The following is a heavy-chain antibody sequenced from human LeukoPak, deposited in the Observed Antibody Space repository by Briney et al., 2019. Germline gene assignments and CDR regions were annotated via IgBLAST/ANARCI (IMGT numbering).Heavy chain of an antibody. CDR1: GGSISSYY. J-gene: IGHJ4*02. Sequence: SETLSLTCTVSGGSISSYYWSWIRQPPGKGLEWIAYMYYSGSTNYNPSLKSRVTISVDTSKNQFSLKLSSVTAADTAVYYCARDDGYNFWYFDYWGQGTLVTVPS. D-gene: IGHD5-24*01. CDR3: ARDDGYNFWYFDY. V-gene: IGHV4-59*01. CDR2: MYYSGST.